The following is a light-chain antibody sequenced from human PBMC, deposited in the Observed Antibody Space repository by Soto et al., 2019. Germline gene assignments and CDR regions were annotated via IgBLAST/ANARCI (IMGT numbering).Light chain of an antibody. CDR1: QSVSSY. J-gene: IGKJ5*01. V-gene: IGKV3-11*01. CDR3: QQRSTWPPT. Sequence: EIVLTQSPATLSLSPGERATLSCRASQSVSSYLAWYQQKPGQAPRLLIYGASSRATGIPDRFSGSGSGTDFTLTISRLEPEDFALYYCQQRSTWPPTFGQGTRLEIK. CDR2: GAS.